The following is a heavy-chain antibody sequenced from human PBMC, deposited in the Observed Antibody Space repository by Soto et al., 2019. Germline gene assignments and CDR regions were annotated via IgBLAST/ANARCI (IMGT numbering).Heavy chain of an antibody. Sequence: PSETLSLTCTVSGGSISSSSYYRGWIRQPPGKGLEWIGSIYYSGSTYYNPSLKSRVTISVDTSKNQFSLKLSSVTAADTAVYYCARRVPAATFDYWGQGTLVTVSS. CDR3: ARRVPAATFDY. V-gene: IGHV4-39*01. J-gene: IGHJ4*02. D-gene: IGHD2-2*01. CDR2: IYYSGST. CDR1: GGSISSSSYY.